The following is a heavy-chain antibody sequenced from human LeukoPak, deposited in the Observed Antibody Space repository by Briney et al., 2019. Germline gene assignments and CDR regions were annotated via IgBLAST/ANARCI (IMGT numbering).Heavy chain of an antibody. D-gene: IGHD5-24*01. J-gene: IGHJ4*02. CDR1: GGSISSSSYY. V-gene: IGHV4-39*07. Sequence: PSETLSLTCSVSGGSISSSSYYWGWIRQPPGKGLEWIGSIYYSGSTYYNPSLKSRVTISVDTSKNQFSLKLSSVTAADTAVYYCARQRRDGYNYFDYWGQGTLVTVSS. CDR2: IYYSGST. CDR3: ARQRRDGYNYFDY.